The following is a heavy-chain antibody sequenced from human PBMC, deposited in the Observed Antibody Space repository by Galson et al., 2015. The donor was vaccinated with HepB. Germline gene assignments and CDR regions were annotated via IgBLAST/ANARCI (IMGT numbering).Heavy chain of an antibody. J-gene: IGHJ6*02. CDR3: AKALHYYDSSGGGMDV. V-gene: IGHV3-23*01. Sequence: SLRLSCAASGFTFSSYAMSWVRQAPGKGLEWVSAISGSGGSTYYADSVKGRFTISRDNSKNTLYLQMNSLRAEDTAVYYCAKALHYYDSSGGGMDVWGQGTTVTVSS. D-gene: IGHD3-22*01. CDR2: ISGSGGST. CDR1: GFTFSSYA.